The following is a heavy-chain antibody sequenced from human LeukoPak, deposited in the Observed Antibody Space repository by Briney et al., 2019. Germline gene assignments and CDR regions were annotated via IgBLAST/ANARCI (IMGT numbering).Heavy chain of an antibody. J-gene: IGHJ3*02. CDR3: ARAGAFDI. CDR2: ISWNSGSI. Sequence: PGGSLRLSCAASGFTFDDYAMHWVRQAPGKGLEWVSGISWNSGSIGYADSVKGRFTISRDNAKNSLYLQMNSLRAEDTAVYYCARAGAFDIWGQGTMVTVSS. CDR1: GFTFDDYA. V-gene: IGHV3-9*01.